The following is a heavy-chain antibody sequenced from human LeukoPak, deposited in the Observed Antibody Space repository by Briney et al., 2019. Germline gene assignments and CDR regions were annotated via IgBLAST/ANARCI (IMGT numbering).Heavy chain of an antibody. D-gene: IGHD6-13*01. V-gene: IGHV3-23*01. CDR1: GFTLSSYA. CDR3: AKRVTYSSLPGYFQH. Sequence: PGGSLRLSCAASGFTLSSYAISWVRQAPGKGLEGVSAISGSGSSTYYADSVKGRFTISRDNSKNTLYLQMNSLRAEDTAVYYCAKRVTYSSLPGYFQHWGQGTLVTVSS. J-gene: IGHJ1*01. CDR2: ISGSGSST.